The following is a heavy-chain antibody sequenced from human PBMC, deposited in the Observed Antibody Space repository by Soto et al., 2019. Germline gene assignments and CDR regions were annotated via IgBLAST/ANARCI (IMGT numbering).Heavy chain of an antibody. V-gene: IGHV2-26*01. J-gene: IGHJ5*02. CDR1: GFSLSNARLG. Sequence: GRTMVNPTETLTLTCTVSGFSLSNARLGVSWLRQPPGKALEWLAHIFSNDEKSYSTSPKSRLTISKDTSKSQVVLTMTNMDPVDTATYFCARIMDSSGWAIDPWGQGTLVTVSS. CDR3: ARIMDSSGWAIDP. D-gene: IGHD6-19*01. CDR2: IFSNDEK.